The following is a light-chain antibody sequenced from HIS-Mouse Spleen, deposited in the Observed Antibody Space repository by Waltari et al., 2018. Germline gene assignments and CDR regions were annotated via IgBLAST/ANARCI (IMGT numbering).Light chain of an antibody. V-gene: IGLV2-23*01. CDR3: CSYAGSSTWV. CDR1: SSDGGSYNL. Sequence: QSALTQPASVSGSPGQSITISCTATSSDGGSYNLVSWYQQQPGKAPKLMIYEGSKRPSGVSNRFSGSKSGNTASLTISGLQAEDEADYYCCSYAGSSTWVFGGGTKLTVL. CDR2: EGS. J-gene: IGLJ3*02.